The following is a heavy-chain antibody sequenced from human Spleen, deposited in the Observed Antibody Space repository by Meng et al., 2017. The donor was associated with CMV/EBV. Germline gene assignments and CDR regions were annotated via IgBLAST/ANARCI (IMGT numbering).Heavy chain of an antibody. CDR3: VRDPGYCTSVNCQGVDP. CDR1: GGSISSSSYY. CDR2: IYYSGST. J-gene: IGHJ5*02. V-gene: IGHV4-39*07. Sequence: SETLSLTCTVSGGSISSSSYYWGWIRQPPGKGLEWIGYIYYSGSTYYNPSLKSRVTISVDTSKNQFSLNLSSVTAADTAVYYCVRDPGYCTSVNCQGVDPWGQGTLVTVSS. D-gene: IGHD2-8*02.